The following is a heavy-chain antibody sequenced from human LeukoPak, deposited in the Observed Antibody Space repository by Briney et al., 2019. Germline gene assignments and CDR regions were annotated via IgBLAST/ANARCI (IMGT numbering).Heavy chain of an antibody. Sequence: GGSLRLSCAGSGFTFGGYGMHWFRQTPGKGLEWVAVIAYDGSRAFYADSVKGRFAISRDNSKSTMSVQMDDLRAEDTAVYYCTRYNNDHFDYWGQGTLVTVSS. D-gene: IGHD1-14*01. CDR2: IAYDGSRA. J-gene: IGHJ4*02. CDR1: GFTFGGYG. CDR3: TRYNNDHFDY. V-gene: IGHV3-33*01.